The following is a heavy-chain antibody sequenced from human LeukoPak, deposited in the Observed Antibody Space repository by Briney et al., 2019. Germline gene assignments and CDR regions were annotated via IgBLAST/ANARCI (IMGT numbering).Heavy chain of an antibody. CDR3: ASYCSSTSCFHDAFDI. V-gene: IGHV3-7*01. CDR1: GFTFSSYW. J-gene: IGHJ3*02. D-gene: IGHD2-2*01. CDR2: IKQDGSEK. Sequence: GGSLRLSCAASGFTFSSYWMSWVRQAPGKGLEWVANIKQDGSEKYYVDSVKGRFTISRDNAKNSPYLQMNSLRAEDTAVYYCASYCSSTSCFHDAFDIWGQGTMVTVSS.